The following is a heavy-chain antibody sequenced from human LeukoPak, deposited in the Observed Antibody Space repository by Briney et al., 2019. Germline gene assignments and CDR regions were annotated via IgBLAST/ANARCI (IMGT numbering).Heavy chain of an antibody. CDR1: GFTFSSYA. CDR3: AKRSED. V-gene: IGHV3-23*01. J-gene: IGHJ4*02. CDR2: ISGGGGST. Sequence: GSLRLSCAASGFTFSSYAMTWVRQAPGKGLEWVSTISGGGGSTNYTDSVKGRFTISRDNSKNTLYLQMNSLRAEDPAVYYCAKRSEDWGQGTLVTVSS.